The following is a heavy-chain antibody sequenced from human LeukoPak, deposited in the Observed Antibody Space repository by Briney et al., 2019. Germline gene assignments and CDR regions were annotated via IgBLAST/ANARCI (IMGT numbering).Heavy chain of an antibody. J-gene: IGHJ4*02. D-gene: IGHD6-19*01. CDR1: GYTFTSYD. CDR3: ARDPDIAVAGTDFDY. CDR2: MNPNSGNT. V-gene: IGHV1-8*01. Sequence: GASVKVSCKASGYTFTSYDINWVRQATGQGLEWMGWMNPNSGNTGYAQKFQGRVTMTRDTSISTAYMELSRLRSDDTAVYYCARDPDIAVAGTDFDYWGQGTLVTVSS.